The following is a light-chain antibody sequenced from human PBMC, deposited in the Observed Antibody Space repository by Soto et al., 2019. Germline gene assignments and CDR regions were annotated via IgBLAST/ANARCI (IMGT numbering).Light chain of an antibody. Sequence: DIVLTQSPDSLAVSLGERATINCKSSQNLLSSPDYLNYFAWYQHRPGQPPKLLIYWASTRHSGVPDRFSGSGSGTDFTLSISSLQPEDVAVYYCQQYYGAPITFGQGTRLEIK. CDR3: QQYYGAPIT. CDR2: WAS. V-gene: IGKV4-1*01. CDR1: QNLLSSPDYLNY. J-gene: IGKJ5*01.